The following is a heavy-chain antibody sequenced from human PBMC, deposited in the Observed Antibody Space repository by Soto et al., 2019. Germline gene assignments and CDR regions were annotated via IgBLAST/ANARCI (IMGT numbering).Heavy chain of an antibody. Sequence: ASVKLSCKASGYSFTGYYMHWVRQAPGQGLEWMGWINPNSGGTNYAQKFQGWVTMTRDTSISTAYMELSRLRSDDTAVYYCARGGQLRYFDWLEGNYYFDYWGQGTLVTVS. V-gene: IGHV1-2*04. CDR3: ARGGQLRYFDWLEGNYYFDY. CDR2: INPNSGGT. CDR1: GYSFTGYY. J-gene: IGHJ4*02. D-gene: IGHD3-9*01.